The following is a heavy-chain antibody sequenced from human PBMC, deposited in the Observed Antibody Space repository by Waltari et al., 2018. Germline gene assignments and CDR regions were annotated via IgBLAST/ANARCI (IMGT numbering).Heavy chain of an antibody. CDR1: GFPVSNSW. V-gene: IGHV3-7*04. CDR3: ARGVTTVEC. D-gene: IGHD2-21*02. J-gene: IGHJ4*02. Sequence: EVQLVESGGGLVQPGGSLRLSVSGSGFPVSNSWMRGVRQGPGKGLEWVASIKQDGGEKYYVDSMKGRFTISRDNDNNSLFLQMDSLRVEDTAVYYCARGVTTVECWGQGALVTVSS. CDR2: IKQDGGEK.